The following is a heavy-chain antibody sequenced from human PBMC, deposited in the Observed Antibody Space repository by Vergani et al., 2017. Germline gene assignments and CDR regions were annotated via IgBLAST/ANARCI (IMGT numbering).Heavy chain of an antibody. CDR2: INPNSGGT. Sequence: QVQLVQSGAEVKKPGASVKVSCKASGYTFTGYYMHWVGQAPGQGLEWMGWINPNSGGTNYAQKFQGRVTMTRDTSISTAYMELSRLRSDDTAVYYCASIRHGYYYDSSGSAFDYWGQGTLVTVSS. D-gene: IGHD3-22*01. V-gene: IGHV1-2*02. CDR3: ASIRHGYYYDSSGSAFDY. J-gene: IGHJ4*02. CDR1: GYTFTGYY.